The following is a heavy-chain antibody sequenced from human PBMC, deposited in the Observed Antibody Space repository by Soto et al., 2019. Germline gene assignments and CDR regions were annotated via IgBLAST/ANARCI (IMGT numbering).Heavy chain of an antibody. J-gene: IGHJ6*02. Sequence: SETLSLTCTVSDDSIRSFSWRWNRQPPGKGLEWIGYIYYSGSTNCNPSLKSRVTISVDTSKNQFSLKLSSVTAADTAVYYCARYKSNYYYGMDVWGQGTTVTVSS. CDR2: IYYSGST. CDR3: ARYKSNYYYGMDV. V-gene: IGHV4-59*01. D-gene: IGHD1-20*01. CDR1: DDSIRSFS.